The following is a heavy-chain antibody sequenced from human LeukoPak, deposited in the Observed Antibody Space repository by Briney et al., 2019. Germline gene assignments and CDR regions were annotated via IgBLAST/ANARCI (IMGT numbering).Heavy chain of an antibody. CDR2: ISSSSSYI. Sequence: SGGSLRLSCAASGFTFSSYSMNWVRQAAGKGLEGVSSISSSSSYIYYADSVKGRFTISRDNAKNSLYLQMNSLSAEDTAVYYCARGGGKSFAFDIWGQGTMVTVSS. CDR3: ARGGGKSFAFDI. D-gene: IGHD4-23*01. V-gene: IGHV3-21*01. CDR1: GFTFSSYS. J-gene: IGHJ3*02.